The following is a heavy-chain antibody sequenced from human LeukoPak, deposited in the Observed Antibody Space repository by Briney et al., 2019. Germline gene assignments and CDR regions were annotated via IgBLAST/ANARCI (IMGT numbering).Heavy chain of an antibody. CDR2: IYYSGST. CDR3: ARDYNNWHALDI. V-gene: IGHV4-31*03. Sequence: SQTLSLTCTVSGGSISSGGYYWSWIRQHPGKGWEGFGYIYYSGSTYYNPSLKIRVTISVDTSKNQFSLKLSSVPAADTAVYYCARDYNNWHALDIWGQGTMVTVSS. CDR1: GGSISSGGYY. J-gene: IGHJ3*02. D-gene: IGHD1-1*01.